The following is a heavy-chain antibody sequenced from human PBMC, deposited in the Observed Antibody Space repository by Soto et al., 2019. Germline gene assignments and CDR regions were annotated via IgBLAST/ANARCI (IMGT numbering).Heavy chain of an antibody. V-gene: IGHV4-31*03. Sequence: SETLSLTCTVSGGSINNRGYYWSWSRQHPGKGLEWIGYIYYTGSTDYNPSLKSRVTISLDTSKNQFSPKLSSVTAADTAVYYCARSEATVLDYWGQGTLVTVSS. J-gene: IGHJ4*02. CDR1: GGSINNRGYY. CDR2: IYYTGST. CDR3: ARSEATVLDY. D-gene: IGHD4-17*01.